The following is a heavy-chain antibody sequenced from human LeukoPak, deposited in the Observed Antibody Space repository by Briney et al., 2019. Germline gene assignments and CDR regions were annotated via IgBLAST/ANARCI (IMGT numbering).Heavy chain of an antibody. Sequence: GASVKVSCKASGYTFTGYYIHWVRQAPGQGLEWMGWINPNSGGTNYAQKFQGRVTMTRDTSISTAYMELSRLRSDDTAVYYCARDPDSSSWFDYWGQGTLVTVSS. CDR2: INPNSGGT. J-gene: IGHJ4*02. D-gene: IGHD6-13*01. CDR3: ARDPDSSSWFDY. V-gene: IGHV1-2*02. CDR1: GYTFTGYY.